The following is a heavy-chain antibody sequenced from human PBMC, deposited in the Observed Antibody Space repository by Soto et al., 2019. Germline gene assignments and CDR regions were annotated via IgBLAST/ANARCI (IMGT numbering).Heavy chain of an antibody. V-gene: IGHV3-48*02. Sequence: DVQLVESGGGFIQPGESLRLSCAASGFTFSVHSMNWVRRAPGKGLEWVSYISSTSSARYYADSVRGRFTISRDNAKYSLYLQMNSLTDEDTGVYYCARDSDIYYGMDVWGQGTTVTVSS. CDR1: GFTFSVHS. CDR2: ISSTSSAR. D-gene: IGHD3-9*01. CDR3: ARDSDIYYGMDV. J-gene: IGHJ6*02.